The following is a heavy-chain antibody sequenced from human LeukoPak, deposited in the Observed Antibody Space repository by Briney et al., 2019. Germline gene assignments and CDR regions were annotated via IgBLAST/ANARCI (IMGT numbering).Heavy chain of an antibody. V-gene: IGHV3-66*01. CDR1: GFSVSSNY. Sequence: GGSLRLSCAASGFSVSSNYMSWVRQAPGKGLEWVSVIYSGTTYYAGSVKGRFTVSSDNSKNTLYLQMNSLRAEDTAVYYCVRDQNCWGQGTLVTVSS. J-gene: IGHJ4*02. CDR2: IYSGTT. CDR3: VRDQNC. D-gene: IGHD1-1*01.